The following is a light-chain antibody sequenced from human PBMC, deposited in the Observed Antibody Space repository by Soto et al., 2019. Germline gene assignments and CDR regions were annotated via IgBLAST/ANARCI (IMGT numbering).Light chain of an antibody. Sequence: QSALTQPPSASGSPGQSVTISCTGASSDVGGYNSVSWYQQHPGKAPKLILSEVNSGVPDRFSGSKSGNTASLTVSGLQAEDEADYYCSSYAGSGNWVFGGGTKLTV. J-gene: IGLJ3*02. CDR3: SSYAGSGNWV. V-gene: IGLV2-8*01. CDR2: EV. CDR1: SSDVGGYNS.